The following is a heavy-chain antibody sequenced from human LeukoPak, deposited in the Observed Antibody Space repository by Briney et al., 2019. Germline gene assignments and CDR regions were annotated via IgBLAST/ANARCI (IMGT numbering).Heavy chain of an antibody. CDR3: ARQGNSHQYHHQYLDV. Sequence: GRSLRLSCAASGFTFGSHAFHWVRQAPGKGLEWVAGISDDGRDKFYAESVKGRFTVSRDNSKNSVYVQMTSLRREDTAVYYCARQGNSHQYHHQYLDVWGKGTTATVSS. CDR2: ISDDGRDK. J-gene: IGHJ6*04. D-gene: IGHD1-1*01. CDR1: GFTFGSHA. V-gene: IGHV3-30*01.